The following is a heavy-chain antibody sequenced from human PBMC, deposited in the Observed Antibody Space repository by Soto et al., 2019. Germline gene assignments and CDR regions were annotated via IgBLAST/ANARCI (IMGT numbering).Heavy chain of an antibody. J-gene: IGHJ4*02. CDR1: GFTFTSSA. D-gene: IGHD1-26*01. V-gene: IGHV1-58*01. CDR3: AADISTNSGSYLDY. CDR2: IVVGSGNT. Sequence: SLKVSCKASGFTFTSSAVQWVRQARGQRLEWIGWIVVGSGNTNYAQKFQERVTITRDMSTSTAYMELSSLRSEDTAVYYCAADISTNSGSYLDYWGQGTLVTVSS.